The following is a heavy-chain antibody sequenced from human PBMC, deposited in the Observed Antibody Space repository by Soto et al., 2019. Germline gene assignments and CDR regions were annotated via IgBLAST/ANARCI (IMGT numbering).Heavy chain of an antibody. V-gene: IGHV4-34*01. J-gene: IGHJ5*02. CDR2: INHSGST. Sequence: SETLSLTGDGYGGSFSRYYCNWIRQPPGKGLEWLAEINHSGSTNYNPSLESRVTISLDTSKTQFSLKLTAVTAADTAVYYCARGEGRLVGTWFDPWGQGTLVTFSS. D-gene: IGHD5-12*01. CDR1: GGSFSRYY. CDR3: ARGEGRLVGTWFDP.